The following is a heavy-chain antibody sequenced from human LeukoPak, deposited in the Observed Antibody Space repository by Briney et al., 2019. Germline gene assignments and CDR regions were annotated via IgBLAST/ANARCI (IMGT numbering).Heavy chain of an antibody. Sequence: GRSLRLSCAASGFTFNSYSMHWVRQAPGKGLEWVAVISYDGNKEYYTDSVKGRFTISRDNSKNTLYLQMNSLRTDDTAVYYCASRGVDSSGYYYFHYWGQGNLVTVSS. V-gene: IGHV3-30-3*01. CDR1: GFTFNSYS. CDR3: ASRGVDSSGYYYFHY. CDR2: ISYDGNKE. D-gene: IGHD3-22*01. J-gene: IGHJ4*02.